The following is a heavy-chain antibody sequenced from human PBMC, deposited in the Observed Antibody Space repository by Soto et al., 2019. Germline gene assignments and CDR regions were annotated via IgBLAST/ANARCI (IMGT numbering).Heavy chain of an antibody. D-gene: IGHD3-10*01. CDR2: ISYDGSNK. CDR3: AKAPGPLRYYGSGSPYYYRLAV. V-gene: IGHV3-30*18. J-gene: IGHJ6*02. Sequence: PGGSLRLSCAASGFTFSSYGMHWVRQAPGKGLEWVAVISYDGSNKYYADSVKGRFTISRDNSKNTLYLQMNSLRGEDTAVYYCAKAPGPLRYYGSGSPYYYRLAVWGRGTTVTVSS. CDR1: GFTFSSYG.